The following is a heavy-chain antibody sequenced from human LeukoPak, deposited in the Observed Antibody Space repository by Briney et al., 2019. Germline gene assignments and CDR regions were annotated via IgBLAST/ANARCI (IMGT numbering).Heavy chain of an antibody. CDR3: AKDDHGGSGRRDYFDY. Sequence: GGSLRLSCAASGFTFSNYAMSWVRQAPGKGLEWVSSISASGGSTYYADSVKGRFTISRDNSKNTLFLQMNSLRAEDTALYYCAKDDHGGSGRRDYFDYWGQGTLVTVSS. D-gene: IGHD6-19*01. J-gene: IGHJ4*02. CDR1: GFTFSNYA. V-gene: IGHV3-23*01. CDR2: ISASGGST.